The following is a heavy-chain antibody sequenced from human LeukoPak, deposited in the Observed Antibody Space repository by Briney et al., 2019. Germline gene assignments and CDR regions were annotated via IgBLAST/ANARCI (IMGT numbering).Heavy chain of an antibody. CDR1: GRSFSGYF. D-gene: IGHD2-2*01. CDR2: INHSGST. J-gene: IGHJ4*02. CDR3: ARRYCSSTSCYAFDY. V-gene: IGHV4-34*01. Sequence: ETLSLTCAVYGRSFSGYFWSWIRQPPGKGLEWIGEINHSGSTNYNPSLKSRVTISVDTSKNQFSLKLSSVTAADTAVYYCARRYCSSTSCYAFDYWGQGTLVTVSS.